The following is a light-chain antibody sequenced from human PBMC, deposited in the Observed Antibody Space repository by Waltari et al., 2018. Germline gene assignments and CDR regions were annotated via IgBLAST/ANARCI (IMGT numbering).Light chain of an antibody. Sequence: EIVLTQSPGTLSLSPGDRATLPCRASQSVSRSLAWYQQKPGQAPRLLISGAASRAPGVPDRFSGSGSGTDFSLTSSRLEPEDFAVYYCQHYVTLPATFGQGTKVEIK. V-gene: IGKV3-20*01. CDR3: QHYVTLPAT. CDR2: GAA. CDR1: QSVSRS. J-gene: IGKJ1*01.